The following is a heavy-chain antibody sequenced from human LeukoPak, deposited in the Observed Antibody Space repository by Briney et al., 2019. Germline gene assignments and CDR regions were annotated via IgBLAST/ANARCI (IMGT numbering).Heavy chain of an antibody. CDR1: GYTFTSYG. J-gene: IGHJ3*02. CDR2: INSYNGNT. Sequence: ASVKVSCKASGYTFTSYGISWVRQAPGQGLEWVGWINSYNGNTNYAQKLQGRVTLTTDTSTSTAYMELRSLRSDDTAVYYCARQITMIVVVINDPFDIWGQGTVVTVSS. V-gene: IGHV1-18*01. CDR3: ARQITMIVVVINDPFDI. D-gene: IGHD3-22*01.